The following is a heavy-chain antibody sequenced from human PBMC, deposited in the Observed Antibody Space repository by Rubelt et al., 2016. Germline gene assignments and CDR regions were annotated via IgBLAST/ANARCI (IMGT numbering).Heavy chain of an antibody. J-gene: IGHJ3*02. D-gene: IGHD6-19*01. CDR1: GGSISSSSYY. Sequence: QLQLQESGPGLVKPSETLSLTCTVSGGSISSSSYYWGWIRQPPGKGLEWIGSIFYSGSTYYNPSLKSRVTISVDTSKNQFSLKLSSVTAADTAVYYCASPYSSADDAFDIWGQGTMVTVSS. V-gene: IGHV4-39*01. CDR2: IFYSGST. CDR3: ASPYSSADDAFDI.